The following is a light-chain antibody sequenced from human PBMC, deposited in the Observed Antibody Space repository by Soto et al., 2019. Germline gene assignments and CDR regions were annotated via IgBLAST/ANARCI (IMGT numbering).Light chain of an antibody. Sequence: QSALTQPASVSGSPGQPITISCTGTSSDVGGYNYVSWYQQHPGKAPKLMLYEVSNRPSGVSNRFSGSKSGNTASLTISGLQAEDEADYDCSSYTSSSTLRVFGGVPKLTVL. J-gene: IGLJ2*01. CDR2: EVS. V-gene: IGLV2-14*01. CDR3: SSYTSSSTLRV. CDR1: SSDVGGYNY.